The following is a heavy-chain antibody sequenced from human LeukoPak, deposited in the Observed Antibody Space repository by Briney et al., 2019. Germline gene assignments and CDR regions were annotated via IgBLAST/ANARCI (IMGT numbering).Heavy chain of an antibody. D-gene: IGHD2/OR15-2a*01. CDR3: ARDRVRRSTTGGAFDI. CDR1: GYTFSSSD. J-gene: IGHJ3*02. Sequence: ASVKVSCTASGYTFSSSDINWVRQAPGQGLEWMGWISVYNGKTKYAQKLQGRVTMTTDTSTNTAYMELRSLRSDDTAMYSCARDRVRRSTTGGAFDIWGQGTMVTVSS. V-gene: IGHV1-18*01. CDR2: ISVYNGKT.